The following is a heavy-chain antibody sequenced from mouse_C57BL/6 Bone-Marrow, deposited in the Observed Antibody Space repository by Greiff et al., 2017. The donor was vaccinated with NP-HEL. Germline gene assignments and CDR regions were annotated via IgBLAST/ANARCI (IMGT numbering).Heavy chain of an antibody. D-gene: IGHD2-4*01. J-gene: IGHJ3*01. V-gene: IGHV1-53*01. CDR2: INPSNGGT. CDR1: GYTFTSYW. Sequence: QLQQSGTELVKPGASVKLSCKASGYTFTSYWMHWVKQRPGQGLEWIGNINPSNGGTNYNEKFKSKATLTVDKSSSTAYMQLSSLTSEDSAVYYCARWGLRRTPFAYWGQGTLVTVSA. CDR3: ARWGLRRTPFAY.